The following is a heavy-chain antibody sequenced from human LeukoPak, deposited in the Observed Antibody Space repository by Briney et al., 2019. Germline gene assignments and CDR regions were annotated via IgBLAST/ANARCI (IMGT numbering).Heavy chain of an antibody. CDR2: INSDGSST. CDR3: AKSRRAVDDYTEYFQH. Sequence: GGSLRLSCAASGFTFSSYWMHWVRQAPGKGLVWVSRINSDGSSTSYADSVKGRFTISRDNAENTLYLQMNSLRAEDTAVYYCAKSRRAVDDYTEYFQHWGQGTLVTVSS. V-gene: IGHV3-74*01. J-gene: IGHJ1*01. CDR1: GFTFSSYW. D-gene: IGHD3-16*01.